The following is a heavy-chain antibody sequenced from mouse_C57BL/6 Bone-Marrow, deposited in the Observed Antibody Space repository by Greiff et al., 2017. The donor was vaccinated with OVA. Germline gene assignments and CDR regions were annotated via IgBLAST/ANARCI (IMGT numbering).Heavy chain of an antibody. Sequence: QQSCKASGYTFTSYWMHWVKQRPIQGLEWIGNIDPSDSETHYNQKFKDKATLTVDKSSSTAYMQLSSLTSEDSAVYYCARGIYYDYDGAYWGQGTLVTVSA. CDR2: IDPSDSET. CDR3: ARGIYYDYDGAY. V-gene: IGHV1-52*01. D-gene: IGHD2-4*01. CDR1: GYTFTSYW. J-gene: IGHJ3*01.